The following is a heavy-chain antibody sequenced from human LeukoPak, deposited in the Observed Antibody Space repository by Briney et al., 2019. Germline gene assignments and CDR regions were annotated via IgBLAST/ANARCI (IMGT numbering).Heavy chain of an antibody. V-gene: IGHV1-18*01. D-gene: IGHD3-16*01. CDR2: ISAHNGNT. J-gene: IGHJ6*02. Sequence: ASVKVSCKTSGYNFIRYGITWVRQAPGQGLEWMGWISAHNGNTNYAQKLQGRVTMTTDTSTSTAYMELRSLRSDDTAMYYCARVGGPYNDGYYYGMDVWGQGTTVTVSS. CDR3: ARVGGPYNDGYYYGMDV. CDR1: GYNFIRYG.